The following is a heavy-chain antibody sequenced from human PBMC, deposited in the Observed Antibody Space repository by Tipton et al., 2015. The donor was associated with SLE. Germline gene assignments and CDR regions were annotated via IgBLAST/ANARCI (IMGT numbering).Heavy chain of an antibody. J-gene: IGHJ6*03. Sequence: LRLSCTVSGGSISRFRSYWNWIRQPAGKGLEWIGRIDFRGNTNYNPSLKSRVAISLDTSKNQFSLRLDSVTAGDTALYFCARDKVVMPAAYYSYYYMDVWGKGTTVTVPS. D-gene: IGHD2-2*01. CDR3: ARDKVVMPAAYYSYYYMDV. CDR2: IDFRGNT. CDR1: GGSISRFRSY. V-gene: IGHV4-61*02.